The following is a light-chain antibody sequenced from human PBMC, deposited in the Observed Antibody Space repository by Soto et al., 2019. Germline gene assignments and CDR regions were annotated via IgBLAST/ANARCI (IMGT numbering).Light chain of an antibody. CDR1: SSDVGGYDF. J-gene: IGLJ2*01. V-gene: IGLV2-11*01. CDR2: DVS. Sequence: QSALTQPRSVSGSPGQSVTISCTGTSSDVGGYDFVSWYQQHPGKAPKLMISDVSKRPSGVPDRFSGSKSGNTASLTISGLQDEDEADYYCCSYAGDLALFGGGTKVTAL. CDR3: CSYAGDLAL.